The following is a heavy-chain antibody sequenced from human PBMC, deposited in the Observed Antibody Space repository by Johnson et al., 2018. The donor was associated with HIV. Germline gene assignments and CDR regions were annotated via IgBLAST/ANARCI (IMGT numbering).Heavy chain of an antibody. J-gene: IGHJ3*02. CDR2: IDWNGGST. V-gene: IGHV3-20*04. CDR1: GFSFDDYG. D-gene: IGHD6-13*01. CDR3: TRARYSSSWYNGDAFDI. Sequence: VQLVESGGGLVQPGGSLRLSCAASGFSFDDYGMSWVRQPPGKGLEWVSGIDWNGGSTSYADSVRGRFNIYRDNAKNSLYLQMNSLRAEDTALYYCTRARYSSSWYNGDAFDIWGQGTMVTVSS.